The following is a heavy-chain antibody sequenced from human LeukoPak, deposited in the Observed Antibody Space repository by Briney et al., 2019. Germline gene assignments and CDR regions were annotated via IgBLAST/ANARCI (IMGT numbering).Heavy chain of an antibody. V-gene: IGHV3-74*03. CDR1: GFTFSNYW. D-gene: IGHD6-6*01. J-gene: IGHJ4*02. CDR2: INSDGSST. CDR3: VRDRSGSSSVY. Sequence: GGALRLSCAASGFTFSNYWMHWFRQAPGKGLVWVSHINSDGSSTTYADSVKGRFTISRDNAKNTLYLQMNSLRAEDTAVYYCVRDRSGSSSVYWGQGTLVTVSS.